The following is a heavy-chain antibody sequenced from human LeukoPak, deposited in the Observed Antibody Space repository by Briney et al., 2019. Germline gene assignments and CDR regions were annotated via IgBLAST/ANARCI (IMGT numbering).Heavy chain of an antibody. CDR3: ARGGTAMVTFGNYYYGMDV. CDR1: GCTFSSYA. J-gene: IGHJ6*02. V-gene: IGHV1-69*04. Sequence: SVTVSCTASGCTFSSYAISWVRQAPGQGLEWMGRITPTFGIANYAQKFQGRVTITADKSTSTAYMELSSLRSEDTAVYYCARGGTAMVTFGNYYYGMDVWGQGTTVTVSS. CDR2: ITPTFGIA. D-gene: IGHD5-18*01.